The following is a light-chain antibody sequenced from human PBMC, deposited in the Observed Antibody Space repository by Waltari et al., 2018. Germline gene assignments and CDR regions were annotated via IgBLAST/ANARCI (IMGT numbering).Light chain of an antibody. CDR1: SSDVGGYDY. J-gene: IGLJ1*01. CDR3: GSYTSSTTLA. Sequence: QSALTQPASVSGSPGQSITISCTGTSSDVGGYDYVSWYQQHPGKAPKLILYDVSNRPFEVSHRFSGSKSGNTASLTISGLQADDEAEYYCGSYTSSTTLAFGTGTKVTVL. V-gene: IGLV2-14*03. CDR2: DVS.